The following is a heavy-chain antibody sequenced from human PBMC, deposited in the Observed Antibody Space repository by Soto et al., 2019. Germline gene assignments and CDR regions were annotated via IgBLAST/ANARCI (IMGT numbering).Heavy chain of an antibody. CDR1: GYTFSSYA. D-gene: IGHD7-27*01. J-gene: IGHJ4*02. CDR3: ARDTGDGTFDF. CDR2: INAGYGNT. V-gene: IGHV1-3*01. Sequence: QVHLVQSGAEVRKPGASVKVSCKASGYTFSSYAMHWVRQAPGQRLEWMAWINAGYGNTKSSQKFQDRVTISRDTSASTAYMELTSLRSEDTAVYYCARDTGDGTFDFWGQGTLVTVSS.